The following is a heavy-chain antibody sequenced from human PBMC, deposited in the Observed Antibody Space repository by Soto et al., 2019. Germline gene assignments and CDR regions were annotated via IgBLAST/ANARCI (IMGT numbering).Heavy chain of an antibody. V-gene: IGHV1-2*02. Sequence: ASVKVSCKASGYTFTGYYMHWVRQAPGQGLEWMGWINPNSGGTNYAQKFQGRVTMTRDTSISTAYMELSRLRSDDTAVYYCARADYYDRSGKIDYSGQGTLVTVSS. D-gene: IGHD3-22*01. J-gene: IGHJ4*02. CDR2: INPNSGGT. CDR1: GYTFTGYY. CDR3: ARADYYDRSGKIDY.